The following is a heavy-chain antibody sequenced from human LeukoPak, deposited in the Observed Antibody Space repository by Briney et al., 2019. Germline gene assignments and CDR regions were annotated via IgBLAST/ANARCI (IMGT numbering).Heavy chain of an antibody. Sequence: GSLRLSCAASGFTFSSYSMNWVRQAPGKGLEWVSSISSSSSYIYYADSVKGRFTISRDNAKNSLYLQMNSLRAEDTAVYYCAREGGSDYDSSGYFDYWGQGTLVTVSS. J-gene: IGHJ4*02. CDR3: AREGGSDYDSSGYFDY. CDR1: GFTFSSYS. V-gene: IGHV3-21*01. D-gene: IGHD3-22*01. CDR2: ISSSSSYI.